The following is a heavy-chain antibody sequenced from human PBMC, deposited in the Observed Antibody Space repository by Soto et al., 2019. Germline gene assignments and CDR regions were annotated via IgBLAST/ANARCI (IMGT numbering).Heavy chain of an antibody. J-gene: IGHJ5*02. CDR3: ARTTPRYSYTPGRFDP. D-gene: IGHD5-18*01. Sequence: SETLSLTCAVYGGSFSGYYWSWIRQPPGKGLEWIGEINHSGSTNYNPSLKSRVTISVDTSKNQFSLKLSSVTAADTAVYYCARTTPRYSYTPGRFDPWGQGTLVTVSS. CDR2: INHSGST. CDR1: GGSFSGYY. V-gene: IGHV4-34*01.